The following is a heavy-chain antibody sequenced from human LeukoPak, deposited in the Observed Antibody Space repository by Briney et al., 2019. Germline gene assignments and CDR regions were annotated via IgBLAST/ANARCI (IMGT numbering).Heavy chain of an antibody. V-gene: IGHV3-7*01. CDR3: ARLTTYYYDSSGYSSRDY. CDR2: IKQDGSEK. D-gene: IGHD3-22*01. Sequence: PGGSLRLSCAASGFTFSSYEMNWVRQAPGKGLEWVANIKQDGSEKYYVDSVKGRFTISRDNAKNSLYLQMNSLRAEDTAVYYCARLTTYYYDSSGYSSRDYWGQGTLVTVSS. J-gene: IGHJ4*02. CDR1: GFTFSSYE.